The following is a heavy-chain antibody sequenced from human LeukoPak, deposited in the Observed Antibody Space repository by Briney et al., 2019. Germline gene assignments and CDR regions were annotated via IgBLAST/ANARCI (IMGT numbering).Heavy chain of an antibody. V-gene: IGHV3-66*01. J-gene: IGHJ4*02. CDR1: GFTFSDYY. Sequence: GGSLRLSCAASGFTFSDYYMSWIRQAPGKGLEWVSVIYSGGSAYYADSVKGRFTISRDNSKNTLYLQMNSLRAEDTAVYYCARAGGVIDPFDYWGQGTLVTVSS. D-gene: IGHD3-16*02. CDR2: IYSGGSA. CDR3: ARAGGVIDPFDY.